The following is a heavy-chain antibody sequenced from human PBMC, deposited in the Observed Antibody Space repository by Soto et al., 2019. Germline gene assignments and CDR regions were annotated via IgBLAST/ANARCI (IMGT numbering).Heavy chain of an antibody. Sequence: ASVKGSCKAAGYTLTSYGSSWVSQAPGQGLEWMGWISAYNGNTNYAQKLQGRVTMTTDTSTSTAYMELRSLRSDDTAVYYCARLSITMIVVVVNGMDVWGQGTTVTV. CDR1: GYTLTSYG. J-gene: IGHJ6*02. D-gene: IGHD3-22*01. CDR2: ISAYNGNT. CDR3: ARLSITMIVVVVNGMDV. V-gene: IGHV1-18*01.